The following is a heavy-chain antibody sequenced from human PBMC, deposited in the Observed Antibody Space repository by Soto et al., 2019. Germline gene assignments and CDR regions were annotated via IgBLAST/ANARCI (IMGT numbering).Heavy chain of an antibody. D-gene: IGHD3-9*01. CDR1: GFSLSTSGVG. J-gene: IGHJ3*02. CDR3: AHSFEADYDILTGYYVPGAFDI. CDR2: IYWNDDK. Sequence: SGPTLVNPTQTLTLTCTFSGFSLSTSGVGVGWIRQPPGKALEWLALIYWNDDKRYSPSPKSRLTITKDTSKNQVVLTMTNMDPVDTATYYCAHSFEADYDILTGYYVPGAFDIWGQGTMVTVSS. V-gene: IGHV2-5*01.